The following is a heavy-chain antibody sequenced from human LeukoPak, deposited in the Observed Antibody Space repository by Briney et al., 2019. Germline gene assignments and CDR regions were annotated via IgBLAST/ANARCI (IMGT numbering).Heavy chain of an antibody. CDR2: ISSDGYSI. Sequence: GGSLRLSCAASGFTFSGYWMHWVRQAPGKGLVWVSRISSDGYSITYADSVKGRFTISRDDAKNTLYLQMNSLIAEDTAVYFCTRAGYSSGFDSWGQGTLVTVSS. D-gene: IGHD6-19*01. V-gene: IGHV3-74*03. J-gene: IGHJ5*01. CDR1: GFTFSGYW. CDR3: TRAGYSSGFDS.